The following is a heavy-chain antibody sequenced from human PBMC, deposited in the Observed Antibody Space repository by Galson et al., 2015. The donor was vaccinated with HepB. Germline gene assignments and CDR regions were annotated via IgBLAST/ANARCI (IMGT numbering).Heavy chain of an antibody. CDR2: IPFHGSNK. CDR3: ARGRGYDKSFDY. V-gene: IGHV3-30*04. CDR1: GFSFSNYA. Sequence: SLRLSCAAAGFSFSNYAMYWVRRAPGKGLEWVAVIPFHGSNKYHADSAKGRFTISRDNSKNTLYLQMTSLRAEDTAVYYCARGRGYDKSFDYWGQGTLATVSS. J-gene: IGHJ4*02. D-gene: IGHD5-12*01.